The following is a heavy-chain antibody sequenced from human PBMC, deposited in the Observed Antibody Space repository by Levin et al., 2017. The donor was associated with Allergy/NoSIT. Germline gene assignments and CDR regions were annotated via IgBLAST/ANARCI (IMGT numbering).Heavy chain of an antibody. CDR3: ATVPVYGLDV. J-gene: IGHJ6*02. Sequence: LSLPFPFSFSFLRPSSWSWIRQPPGKGLEWLGYISSSGSTIYNPSLDSRTIISVDMSKNHFSLRLRSVTAADTAVYYCATVPVYGLDVWGQGTTVTVS. V-gene: IGHV4-59*01. CDR1: FSFLRPSS. CDR2: ISSSGST.